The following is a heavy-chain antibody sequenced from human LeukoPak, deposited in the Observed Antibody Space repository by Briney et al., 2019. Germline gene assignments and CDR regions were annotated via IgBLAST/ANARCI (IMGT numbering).Heavy chain of an antibody. CDR1: GFTCDDYG. Sequence: PGGSLRLFCGASGFTCDDYGMSWVRQAPGKGLEGGSGINWNGGSTYYADSVKGRFTISRDNSKNTLYLQMNSLRAEDTAVYYCAKGGSDGGGFNYYYMDVWGKGTTVTVSS. CDR3: AKGGSDGGGFNYYYMDV. V-gene: IGHV3-20*04. CDR2: INWNGGST. J-gene: IGHJ6*03. D-gene: IGHD4-23*01.